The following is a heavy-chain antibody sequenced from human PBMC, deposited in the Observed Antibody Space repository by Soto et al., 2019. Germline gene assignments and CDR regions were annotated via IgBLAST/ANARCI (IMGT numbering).Heavy chain of an antibody. J-gene: IGHJ4*02. CDR3: SRGILV. D-gene: IGHD5-18*01. Sequence: QEQLQESGPGLVKPSQTLSLTCTVSGGSINSGGYCWSWIRRHPGKGLDWIGCISYGGSTSYNPSLKSRVTISVDTSKNQFSLKLTSVTAADTAVYYCSRGILVWGQGALITVSS. CDR2: ISYGGST. V-gene: IGHV4-31*03. CDR1: GGSINSGGYC.